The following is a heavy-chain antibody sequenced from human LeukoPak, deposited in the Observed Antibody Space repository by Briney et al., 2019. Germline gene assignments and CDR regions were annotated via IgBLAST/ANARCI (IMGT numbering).Heavy chain of an antibody. CDR2: INTNTGNP. CDR1: GYTFTSYA. V-gene: IGHV7-4-1*02. D-gene: IGHD6-13*01. CDR3: AREVAAAGTEMIDY. J-gene: IGHJ4*02. Sequence: GASVKVSCRASGYTFTSYAMNWVRQAPGQGLEWMGWINTNTGNPTYAQGFTGRFVFSLDTSVSTAYLQISSLKAEDTAVYYCAREVAAAGTEMIDYWGQGTLVTVSS.